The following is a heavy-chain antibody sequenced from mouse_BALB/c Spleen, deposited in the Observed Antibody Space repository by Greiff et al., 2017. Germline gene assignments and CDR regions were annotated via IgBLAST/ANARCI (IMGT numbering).Heavy chain of an antibody. V-gene: IGHV3-2*02. CDR2: ISYSGST. D-gene: IGHD2-4*01. Sequence: EVKLMESGPGLVKPSQSLSLTCTVTGYSITSDYAWNWIRQFPGNKLEWMGYISYSGSTSYNPSLKSRISITRDTSKNQFFLQLNSVTTEDTATYYCAREGLPFAYWGQGTLVTVSA. CDR1: GYSITSDYA. CDR3: AREGLPFAY. J-gene: IGHJ3*01.